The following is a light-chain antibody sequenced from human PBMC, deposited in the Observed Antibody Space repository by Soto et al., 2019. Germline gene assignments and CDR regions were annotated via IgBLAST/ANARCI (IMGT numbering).Light chain of an antibody. V-gene: IGKV3-20*01. CDR2: GAS. CDR1: QNISTY. Sequence: EIVLSQSPATLSLSPLECASLSCMASQNISTYLAWYQQRPGQVPRLLIYGASSRATGIPDRFSGSGSGTDFTLTISRLEPEDFAVYYCQQYGNSPTTFGQGTKVDIK. J-gene: IGKJ1*01. CDR3: QQYGNSPTT.